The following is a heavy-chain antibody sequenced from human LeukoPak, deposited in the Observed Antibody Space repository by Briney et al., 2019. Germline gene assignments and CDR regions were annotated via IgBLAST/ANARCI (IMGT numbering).Heavy chain of an antibody. CDR2: IYYSGTT. J-gene: IGHJ4*02. CDR3: ARRRVSGTDGGLIDY. D-gene: IGHD5/OR15-5a*01. CDR1: GDSISSYF. Sequence: SETLSLTCTVSGDSISSYFWSWIRQPPGKGLEWIGYIYYSGTTNYNPSLKSRVTISVDTSKNQFSLRLTSVTAADTAIYYCARRRVSGTDGGLIDYWGQGTLVTVSS. V-gene: IGHV4-59*08.